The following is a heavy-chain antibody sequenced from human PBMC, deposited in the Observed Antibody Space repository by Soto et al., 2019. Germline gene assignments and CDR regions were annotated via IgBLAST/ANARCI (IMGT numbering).Heavy chain of an antibody. J-gene: IGHJ6*02. V-gene: IGHV3-30*03. D-gene: IGHD3-16*01. CDR2: ISYDESNK. CDR3: ARDWGGDTTVAFQGYYGVDV. CDR1: GFTFSSYG. Sequence: QVQLVESGGGVVQPGTSLRLACAASGFTFSSYGMHWVRQAPGKGLEWVAVISYDESNKDYADSVKGRFTISRDNSKNTLYRQMNSLRTDDAALYYCARDWGGDTTVAFQGYYGVDVWGQGTTVTVSS.